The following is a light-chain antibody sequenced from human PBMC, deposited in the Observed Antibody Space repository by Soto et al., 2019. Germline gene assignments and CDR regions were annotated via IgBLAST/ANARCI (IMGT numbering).Light chain of an antibody. V-gene: IGLV2-11*01. CDR1: SSDVGAYNY. CDR2: DVT. J-gene: IGLJ2*01. Sequence: QSVLTQPRSVSGPPGQSVTISCTGTSSDVGAYNYVSWFQLHPDKAPRLIIYDVTKRPSGVPDRFSGSKSGNTASLTISGLQAEDEADYSCCAYAGADTLIFGGGTKLTVL. CDR3: CAYAGADTLI.